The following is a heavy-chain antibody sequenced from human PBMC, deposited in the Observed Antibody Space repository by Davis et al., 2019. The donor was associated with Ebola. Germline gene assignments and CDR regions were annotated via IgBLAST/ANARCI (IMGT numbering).Heavy chain of an antibody. J-gene: IGHJ6*04. CDR1: GFTFSSYA. D-gene: IGHD6-19*01. CDR3: AKGGSGWPSDYSYGMGV. V-gene: IGHV3-23*01. CDR2: ITGDGTRT. Sequence: GGSLRLSCAASGFTFSSYAMNWVRQAPGKGLECVSAITGDGTRTFYVDSVKGRFTISRDNSKNTLYLQMNSLRAEDTDVYYCAKGGSGWPSDYSYGMGVWGKGTTVTVSS.